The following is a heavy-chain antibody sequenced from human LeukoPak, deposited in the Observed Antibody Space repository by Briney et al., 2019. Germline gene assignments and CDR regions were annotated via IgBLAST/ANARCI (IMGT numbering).Heavy chain of an antibody. CDR2: ISGSGGST. CDR1: GFTFSSYG. D-gene: IGHD1-26*01. V-gene: IGHV3-23*01. Sequence: GGSLRLSCAASGFTFSSYGMSWVRQAPGKGLEWVSAISGSGGSTYYADSVKGRFTISRDNSKNTLYLQMNSLRAEDTAVYYCAKDSLPYSGSYLVDYWGQGTLVTVSS. CDR3: AKDSLPYSGSYLVDY. J-gene: IGHJ4*02.